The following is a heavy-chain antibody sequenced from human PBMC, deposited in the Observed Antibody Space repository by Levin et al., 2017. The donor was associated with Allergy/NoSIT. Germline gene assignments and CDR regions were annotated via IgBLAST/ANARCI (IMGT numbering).Heavy chain of an antibody. J-gene: IGHJ3*02. CDR2: MNPNSGNT. Sequence: GESLKISCKASGYTFTSYDINWVRQATGQGLEWMGWMNPNSGNTGYAQKFQDRVIMTRNTSISTAYMELTSLRSEDTAVYYCARGGTGGEGDSAFDIWGQGTMVTVSS. D-gene: IGHD2-8*02. V-gene: IGHV1-8*01. CDR3: ARGGTGGEGDSAFDI. CDR1: GYTFTSYD.